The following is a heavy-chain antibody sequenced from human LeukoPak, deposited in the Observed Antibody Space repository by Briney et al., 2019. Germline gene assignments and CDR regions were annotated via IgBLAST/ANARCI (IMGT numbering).Heavy chain of an antibody. J-gene: IGHJ4*02. V-gene: IGHV4-34*01. Sequence: SETLSLTCAVSGGSFSGYYWSWIRQPPGKGLDWIGDINHSGSTNYNPSLKSRVTISVDTSKNQFSLKLSSVTAADTAVYYCARGKELLRWLKSVDYWGQGTLVTVSS. D-gene: IGHD4-23*01. CDR2: INHSGST. CDR3: ARGKELLRWLKSVDY. CDR1: GGSFSGYY.